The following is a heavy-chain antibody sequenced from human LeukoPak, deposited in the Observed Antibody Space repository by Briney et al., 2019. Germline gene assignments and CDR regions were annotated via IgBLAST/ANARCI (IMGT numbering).Heavy chain of an antibody. V-gene: IGHV3-21*04. J-gene: IGHJ6*02. CDR3: AREAPYYYGMDV. Sequence: GGSLRLSCAASGFTFSSYSMNWVRQAPGKGLEWVSSISSSSSYIYYADPVKGRFTISRDNAKNSLYLQMNSLRADDTAVYYCAREAPYYYGMDVWGQGTTVTVSS. CDR1: GFTFSSYS. CDR2: ISSSSSYI.